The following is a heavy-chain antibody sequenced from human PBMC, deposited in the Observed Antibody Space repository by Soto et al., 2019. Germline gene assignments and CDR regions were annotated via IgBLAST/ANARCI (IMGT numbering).Heavy chain of an antibody. D-gene: IGHD5-12*01. CDR3: ARDLRDGYNLHYFDY. V-gene: IGHV4-61*01. Sequence: SETLSLTCTFFCGSVINDNYYWSWIRQPPGKGLEWIGYVYYDGSTSYNPSLKSRLTTSVDTSKNQFSLKLSSVTAADTAVYYCARDLRDGYNLHYFDYWGQGTLVTVSS. CDR2: VYYDGST. CDR1: CGSVINDNYY. J-gene: IGHJ4*02.